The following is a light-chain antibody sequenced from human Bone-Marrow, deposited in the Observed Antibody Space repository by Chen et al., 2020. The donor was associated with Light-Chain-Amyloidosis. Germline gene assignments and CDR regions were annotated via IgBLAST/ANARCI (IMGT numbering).Light chain of an antibody. V-gene: IGLV3-25*03. CDR2: RDT. CDR1: DLPTKY. CDR3: QSADSSGTYEVI. J-gene: IGLJ2*01. Sequence: SYELTQPPSVSVAPGQTARLTCPGDDLPTKYAYWYQQKPGQAPVLGIHRDTERPSGISERFSGSSSRTKATLTISGVQSEDEADYHCQSADSSGTYEVIFGGGTKLTFL.